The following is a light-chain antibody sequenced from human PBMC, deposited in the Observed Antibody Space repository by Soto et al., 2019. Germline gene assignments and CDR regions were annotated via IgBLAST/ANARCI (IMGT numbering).Light chain of an antibody. CDR3: QQYHNSPIT. J-gene: IGKJ5*01. V-gene: IGKV3-20*01. CDR1: QSLISSN. CDR2: GVS. Sequence: EIVLTQSPGTVSLSPGERSTLSFMSSQSLISSNFAWYQHKPGQAPRLLIYGVSNRATAIPDRFSGSGSGTDFTLTINRLEPEDFAVYYCQQYHNSPITFGQGTRLEIK.